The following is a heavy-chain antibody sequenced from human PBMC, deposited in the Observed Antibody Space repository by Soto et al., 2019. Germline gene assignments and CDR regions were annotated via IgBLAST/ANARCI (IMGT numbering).Heavy chain of an antibody. CDR1: GGSISSSSYY. Sequence: SETLSLTCSVSGGSISSSSYYWGWIRQPPGKGLEWIGSIYYSGSTYYNPSLKSRVTISVDTSKNQFSLKLSSVTAADTAVYYCARSMTTVVTLDYWGQGTLVTVS. J-gene: IGHJ4*02. CDR3: ARSMTTVVTLDY. CDR2: IYYSGST. V-gene: IGHV4-39*01. D-gene: IGHD4-17*01.